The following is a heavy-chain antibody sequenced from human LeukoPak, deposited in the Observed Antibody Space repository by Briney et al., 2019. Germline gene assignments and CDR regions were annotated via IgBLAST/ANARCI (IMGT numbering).Heavy chain of an antibody. Sequence: WETLSLTCTVSGGSMRSNYWSLTRQPPGKGLEWIGNIYYSGNTNYNPSLKSRVAISIDQPKNQFAPKQASVTPADTAFYCWVKDNGRWFDPWGQGTLVIVSS. D-gene: IGHD1-26*01. CDR2: IYYSGNT. CDR3: VKDNGRWFDP. CDR1: GGSMRSNY. V-gene: IGHV4-59*01. J-gene: IGHJ5*02.